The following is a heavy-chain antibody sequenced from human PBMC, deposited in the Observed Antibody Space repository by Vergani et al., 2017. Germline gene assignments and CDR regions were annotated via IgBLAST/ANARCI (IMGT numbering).Heavy chain of an antibody. CDR3: ARVMYRDEASTGYRLEGMDI. J-gene: IGHJ6*02. V-gene: IGHV4-59*13. CDR1: GGPFNTYY. Sequence: QVQLEESGPGLVKPSETLSLTCTVSGGPFNTYYWTWIRQSPGKGLEWIGYIYSTGSTNYNPSLNSRGTMSVDTSKNQFSLKLRSVTAADTAVYFCARVMYRDEASTGYRLEGMDIWGQGTTVTISS. D-gene: IGHD3-9*01. CDR2: IYSTGST.